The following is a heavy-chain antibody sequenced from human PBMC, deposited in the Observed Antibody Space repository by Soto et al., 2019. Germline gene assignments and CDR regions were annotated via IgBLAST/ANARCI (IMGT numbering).Heavy chain of an antibody. V-gene: IGHV3-53*01. Sequence: EVQLVESGGGLIQPGGSLRLSCAASGFAVSSKYMTWVRQAPGKGLEWVSVIYGGGTTYYADSVKGRFTISRDTSKNTLYLQTTSLRAEDTAVYYCVQTTGWPGFDFWGQGTLVTVSS. CDR3: VQTTGWPGFDF. D-gene: IGHD6-19*01. CDR2: IYGGGTT. J-gene: IGHJ4*02. CDR1: GFAVSSKY.